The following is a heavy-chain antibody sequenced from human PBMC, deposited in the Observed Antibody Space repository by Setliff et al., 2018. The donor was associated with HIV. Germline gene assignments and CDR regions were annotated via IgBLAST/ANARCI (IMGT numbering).Heavy chain of an antibody. CDR2: IYHSGST. J-gene: IGHJ1*01. CDR1: AYSISSGYY. V-gene: IGHV4-38-2*01. CDR3: ARQWRDQYNSGVSTEYFQH. Sequence: SETLSLTCAVSAYSISSGYYWGWIRQPPGKGLEWIGSIYHSGSTYYNPSLMSRVTISVVTSKNQFSLKLRSVTAADTAVYYCARQWRDQYNSGVSTEYFQHWGLGTLVTVSS. D-gene: IGHD3-22*01.